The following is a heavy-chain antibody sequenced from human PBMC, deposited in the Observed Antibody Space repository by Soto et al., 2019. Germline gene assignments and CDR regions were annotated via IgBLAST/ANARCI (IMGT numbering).Heavy chain of an antibody. V-gene: IGHV1-18*01. CDR3: ARPIPRWSYHYGMDV. J-gene: IGHJ6*02. CDR1: GYTFSNYG. CDR2: ISIYNGNT. D-gene: IGHD2-15*01. Sequence: QVQLVQSGAEVKKSGASVKVSCKASGYTFSNYGISWVRQAPGQGLEWMGWISIYNGNTKYAQKVEGRVTMTTDTSTTTAYMELRSLTYDDTAIYYCARPIPRWSYHYGMDVWGQGTTVTVSS.